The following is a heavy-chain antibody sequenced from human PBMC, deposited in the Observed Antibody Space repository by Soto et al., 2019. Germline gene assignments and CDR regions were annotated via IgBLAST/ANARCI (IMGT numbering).Heavy chain of an antibody. V-gene: IGHV3-30*03. CDR2: ISYDGSNK. CDR1: GFTFSSYG. CDR3: AIGARGSSWNNPYFDY. D-gene: IGHD6-13*01. Sequence: QVQLVESGGGVVQPGRSLRLSCAASGFTFSSYGMHWVRQAPGKGLEWVAVISYDGSNKYYADSVKGRFTISRDNSKNTLYLQMNSLRAEDTAVYYCAIGARGSSWNNPYFDYWGQGTLVTVSS. J-gene: IGHJ4*02.